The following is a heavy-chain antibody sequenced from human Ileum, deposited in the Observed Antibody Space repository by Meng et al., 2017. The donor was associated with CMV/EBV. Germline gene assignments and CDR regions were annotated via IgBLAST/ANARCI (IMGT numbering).Heavy chain of an antibody. CDR2: IWYDGSNK. D-gene: IGHD7-27*01. CDR1: GFTFSSYG. CDR3: AKPNWGYGMDV. V-gene: IGHV3-33*06. J-gene: IGHJ6*02. Sequence: GESLKISCAASGFTFSSYGMHWVRQAPGKGLEWVAVIWYDGSNKYYADSVKGRFTISRDNSKNTLYLQMNSLRAEDTAVYYCAKPNWGYGMDVWGQGTTVTVSS.